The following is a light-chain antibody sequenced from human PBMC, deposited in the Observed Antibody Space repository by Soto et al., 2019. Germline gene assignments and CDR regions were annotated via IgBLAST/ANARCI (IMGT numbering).Light chain of an antibody. CDR3: EQRRNWHCT. CDR1: QSVSSY. V-gene: IGKV3-11*01. Sequence: EIVLTQSPATLSLSPGERATLSCRASQSVSSYLAWYQQKPGQAPRLLIYDASNRATGTPARFSGSGSGTDFALTISSLEPEDCAGYYCEQRRNWHCTFGGGTKGDIK. J-gene: IGKJ4*01. CDR2: DAS.